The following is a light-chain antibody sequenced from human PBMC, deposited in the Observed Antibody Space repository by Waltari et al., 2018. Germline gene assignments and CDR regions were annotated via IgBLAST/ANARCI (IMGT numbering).Light chain of an antibody. V-gene: IGLV2-14*01. CDR3: SSYTSSSVV. CDR2: DVS. CDR1: SSHVGGYNY. Sequence: SALTQPGSVSGSPGQSITISRTATSSHVGGYNYVSWYQQHPCKAPKLMIYDVSNRPSGVSNRFSGSKSGNTASLSISGLQAEDEADYYCSSYTSSSVVFGGGTKLTVL. J-gene: IGLJ2*01.